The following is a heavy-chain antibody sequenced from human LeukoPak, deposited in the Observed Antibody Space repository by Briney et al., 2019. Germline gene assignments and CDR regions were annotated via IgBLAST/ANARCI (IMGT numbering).Heavy chain of an antibody. CDR3: ARDARVTTGYYYYYMDV. CDR2: ISSSSGTI. V-gene: IGHV3-48*01. J-gene: IGHJ6*03. CDR1: GFTFSGYS. D-gene: IGHD4-11*01. Sequence: PGGSLRLSCAASGFTFSGYSMNWVRQAPGKGLEWVSYISSSSGTIYYADSVKGRFTISRDNAKNSLYLQMNSLRAEDTAVYYCARDARVTTGYYYYYMDVWGKGTTVTVSS.